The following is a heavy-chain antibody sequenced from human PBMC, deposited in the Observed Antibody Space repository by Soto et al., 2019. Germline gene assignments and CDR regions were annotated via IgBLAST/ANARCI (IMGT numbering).Heavy chain of an antibody. V-gene: IGHV1-24*01. CDR2: FDPEDDES. Sequence: QVHLIQSGAEVKKPGASMKVSCKVSGDTLTKLAVHWVRQAPEKGLEWMGGFDPEDDESIYAQKFEARVNMTADTSIATAYMELRGLKSDDTAVYYCVTVFSANLPTGFDFWGQGTQVTVSS. J-gene: IGHJ4*02. CDR1: GDTLTKLA. D-gene: IGHD1-1*01. CDR3: VTVFSANLPTGFDF.